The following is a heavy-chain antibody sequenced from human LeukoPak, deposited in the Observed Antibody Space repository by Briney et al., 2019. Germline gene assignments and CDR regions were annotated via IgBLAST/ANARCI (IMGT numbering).Heavy chain of an antibody. CDR1: GCTFSSYD. CDR3: ARTRDAFDI. Sequence: ASVKVSLKASGCTFSSYDINWVRQAPGPGVEWMGGIIPIFGTANYAQKFQCRVTITADESTSTAYMELSSLRSEDTAVYYCARTRDAFDIWGQGTMVTVSS. CDR2: IIPIFGTA. V-gene: IGHV1-69*01. J-gene: IGHJ3*02.